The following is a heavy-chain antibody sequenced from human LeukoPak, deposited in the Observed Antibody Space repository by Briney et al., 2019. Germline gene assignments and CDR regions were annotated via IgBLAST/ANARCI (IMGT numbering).Heavy chain of an antibody. CDR1: GGSIGSSTYY. CDR3: ARVQMIVVARGFNYYYGMDV. J-gene: IGHJ6*02. V-gene: IGHV4-39*07. D-gene: IGHD3-22*01. Sequence: PSQALSLTCSVSGGSIGSSTYYWGWIRQPPGKGLEWIGTIYYSESTYYTPSLKSRVTMSIDTFNNQFSLKLSSVTAADTAVYYCARVQMIVVARGFNYYYGMDVWGQGTTVTVSS. CDR2: IYYSEST.